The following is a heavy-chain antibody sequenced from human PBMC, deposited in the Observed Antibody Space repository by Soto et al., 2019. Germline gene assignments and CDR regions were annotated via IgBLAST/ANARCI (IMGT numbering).Heavy chain of an antibody. CDR3: ARRRSVGDYYYGMDV. D-gene: IGHD3-10*01. CDR2: IYYSGST. V-gene: IGHV4-59*01. CDR1: GSSTSGYY. J-gene: IGHJ6*02. Sequence: WATLSLTFTVSGSSTSGYYWSWIRQPPGKGLEWIAYIYYSGSTSYNPSLKSRVTVSVDTSKNQLSLKLSSVTAADTAVYYCARRRSVGDYYYGMDVWGQGITVTVSS.